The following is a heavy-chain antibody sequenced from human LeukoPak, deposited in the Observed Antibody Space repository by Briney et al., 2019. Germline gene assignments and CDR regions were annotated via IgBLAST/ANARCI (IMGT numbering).Heavy chain of an antibody. J-gene: IGHJ6*03. CDR3: ARDIKTRLAPTGYYYYYMDV. CDR1: GFTFSSYS. V-gene: IGHV3-48*01. Sequence: GGSLRLSCAASGFTFSSYSMNWVRQAPGKGLEWVSYISSSSSTIYHADSVKGRFTISRDNAKNSLYLQMNSLRAEDTAVYYCARDIKTRLAPTGYYYYYMDVWGKGTTVTVSS. D-gene: IGHD1-14*01. CDR2: ISSSSSTI.